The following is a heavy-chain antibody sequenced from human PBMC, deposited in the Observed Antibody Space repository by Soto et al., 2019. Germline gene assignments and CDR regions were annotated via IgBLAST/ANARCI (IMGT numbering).Heavy chain of an antibody. V-gene: IGHV4-59*01. CDR1: GASISGYH. J-gene: IGHJ6*03. Sequence: TETLSHTCTVSGASISGYHWSWIRQPPGKGLEWIGNVSNSGSTNYNPSLKSRVIISIDTSKNQFSLKLTSVTAADTAVYYCAREIGYCTSTSCHAGPLYYYMDVWGKGTTVTVS. CDR2: VSNSGST. CDR3: AREIGYCTSTSCHAGPLYYYMDV. D-gene: IGHD2-2*03.